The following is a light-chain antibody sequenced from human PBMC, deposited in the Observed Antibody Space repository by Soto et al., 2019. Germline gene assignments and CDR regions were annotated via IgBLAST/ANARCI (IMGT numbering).Light chain of an antibody. CDR3: QQYGGSPIT. V-gene: IGKV2-30*01. CDR1: QSLLYSDGNTY. J-gene: IGKJ5*01. CDR2: GAS. Sequence: DVVMTRSPLSRPAPLGQPASISCSSRQSLLYSDGNTYLAWYQQRPGQSPRLLISGASMRASGVPVRFIGSGSGTDFTLTITRLEPEDFAVYYCQQYGGSPITFGLGTRLAIK.